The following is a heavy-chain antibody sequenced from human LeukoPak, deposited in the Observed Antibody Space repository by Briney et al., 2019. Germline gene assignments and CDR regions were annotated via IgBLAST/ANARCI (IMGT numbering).Heavy chain of an antibody. D-gene: IGHD1-7*01. CDR2: INHSGST. V-gene: IGHV4-34*01. CDR3: ARVRNYAYNWFDP. Sequence: SETLSLTCAVYGGSFSGYYWSWIRQPPGKGLEWIGEINHSGSTNCNPSLKSRVTISVDTSKNQFSLKLSSVTAADTAVYYCARVRNYAYNWFDPWGQGTTVTVSS. J-gene: IGHJ5*01. CDR1: GGSFSGYY.